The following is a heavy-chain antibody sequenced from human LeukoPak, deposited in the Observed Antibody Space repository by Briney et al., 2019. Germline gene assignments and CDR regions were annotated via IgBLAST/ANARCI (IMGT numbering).Heavy chain of an antibody. CDR2: IYYSGST. J-gene: IGHJ5*02. CDR1: GGSISSGDYY. CDR3: ARDTGYSGSWFDP. V-gene: IGHV4-30-4*01. Sequence: TSGTLSLTCTVSGGSISSGDYYWSWIRQPPGKGLEWIGYIYYSGSTYYNPSLKSRVTISVDTSKNQFSLKLSSVTAADTAVYYCARDTGYSGSWFDPWGQGTLVTVSS. D-gene: IGHD5-12*01.